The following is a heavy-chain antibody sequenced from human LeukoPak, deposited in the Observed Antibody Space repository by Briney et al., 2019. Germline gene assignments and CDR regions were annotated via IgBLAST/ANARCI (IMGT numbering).Heavy chain of an antibody. V-gene: IGHV1-18*01. Sequence: GASVKVSCKASGYTFTSYGISWVRQAPGQGLEWRGWISAYNGNTNYAQKLQGRVTMTTDTSTSTAYMELRSLRSDDTAVHYCARVSPPYDFWSGYYRGRYYYYMDVWGKGTTVTVSS. CDR1: GYTFTSYG. CDR3: ARVSPPYDFWSGYYRGRYYYYMDV. D-gene: IGHD3-3*01. CDR2: ISAYNGNT. J-gene: IGHJ6*03.